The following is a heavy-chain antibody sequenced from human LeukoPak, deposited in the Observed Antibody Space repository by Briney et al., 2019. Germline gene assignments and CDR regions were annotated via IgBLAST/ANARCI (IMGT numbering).Heavy chain of an antibody. J-gene: IGHJ6*03. D-gene: IGHD4-11*01. CDR3: ARGYGNLMDV. CDR2: IYYSGST. V-gene: IGHV4-30-4*07. Sequence: PSETLSLTCAVSGGSISSGGYSWSWIRQPPGKGLEWIGYIYYSGSTYYNPSLESRVTISVDTSKNQFSLKLSSVTAADTAVYYCARGYGNLMDVWGKGTTVTVSS. CDR1: GGSISSGGYS.